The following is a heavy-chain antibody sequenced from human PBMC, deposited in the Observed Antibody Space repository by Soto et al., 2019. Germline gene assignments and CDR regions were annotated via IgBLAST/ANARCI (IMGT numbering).Heavy chain of an antibody. CDR3: AKDVHPGRDCYRYGGDC. D-gene: IGHD2-21*01. CDR1: GFTFSTYG. Sequence: QEQLVESGGGVVQPGRSLRLSCAASGFTFSTYGMHWVRQAPGKGLEWVAIISYDGSNKYYVDSVQGRFTISRDNSKNTLYRQMNSGRAGDTAVYYCAKDVHPGRDCYRYGGDCWGQGTLVTVSS. J-gene: IGHJ4*02. CDR2: ISYDGSNK. V-gene: IGHV3-30*18.